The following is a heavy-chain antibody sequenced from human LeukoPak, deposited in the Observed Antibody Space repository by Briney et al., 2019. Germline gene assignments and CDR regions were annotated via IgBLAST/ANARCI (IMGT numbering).Heavy chain of an antibody. CDR2: IRYDGSNK. J-gene: IGHJ4*02. D-gene: IGHD6-13*01. Sequence: PGGSLRLSCAASGFTFSSYGMHWVRQAPGKGLEWVAVIRYDGSNKYYADSVKGRFTISRDNSKNTLYLQMNSLRAEDTAVYYCAKGIAAAGSHTVDYWGQGTLVTVSS. CDR3: AKGIAAAGSHTVDY. CDR1: GFTFSSYG. V-gene: IGHV3-30*02.